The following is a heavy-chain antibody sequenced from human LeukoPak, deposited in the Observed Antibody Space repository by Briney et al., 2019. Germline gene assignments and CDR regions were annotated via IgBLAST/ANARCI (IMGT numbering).Heavy chain of an antibody. Sequence: GSLRLSCAASGFTFSSYSMNWVRQAPGKGLEWVSSISSSSDYIYYADSVKGRFAISRDNAKNSLYLQMNSLRAEDTAVYYCARALHFDWLSAFWGQGTLVTVSS. D-gene: IGHD3-9*01. J-gene: IGHJ4*02. CDR1: GFTFSSYS. V-gene: IGHV3-21*01. CDR3: ARALHFDWLSAF. CDR2: ISSSSDYI.